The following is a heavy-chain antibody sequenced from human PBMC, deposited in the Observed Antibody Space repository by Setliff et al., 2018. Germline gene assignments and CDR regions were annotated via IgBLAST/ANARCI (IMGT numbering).Heavy chain of an antibody. CDR2: ISGYTGNT. CDR1: DYTFTDYG. CDR3: ARELRSPYWHLDS. J-gene: IGHJ5*01. D-gene: IGHD3-16*01. Sequence: ASVKVSCKASDYTFTDYGITWVRQAPGQGLEWMGWISGYTGNTNYAHKLQGRVTLTTDTSTGTAYMELRSLRSDDTAVYYCARELRSPYWHLDSWGQGTQVTVSS. V-gene: IGHV1-18*01.